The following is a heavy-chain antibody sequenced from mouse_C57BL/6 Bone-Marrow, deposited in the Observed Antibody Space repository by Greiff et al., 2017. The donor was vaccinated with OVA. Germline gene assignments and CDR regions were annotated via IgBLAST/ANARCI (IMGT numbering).Heavy chain of an antibody. CDR2: IYPRDGST. CDR1: GYTFTDHT. J-gene: IGHJ3*01. V-gene: IGHV1-78*01. D-gene: IGHD2-1*01. CDR3: AILYYGNYTGFAY. Sequence: VQLVESDAELVKPGASVKISCKVSGYTFTDHTIHWMKQRPEQGLEWIGYIYPRDGSTKYNEKFKGKATLTADKSSSTAYMQLNSLTSEDSAVYFCAILYYGNYTGFAYWGQGTLVTVSA.